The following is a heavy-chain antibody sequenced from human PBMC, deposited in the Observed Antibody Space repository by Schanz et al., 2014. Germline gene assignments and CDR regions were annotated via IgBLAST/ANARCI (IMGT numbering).Heavy chain of an antibody. D-gene: IGHD3-10*01. V-gene: IGHV1-8*01. CDR2: MNPNSGDT. Sequence: QVQLVQSGPEVEKPGASVKVSCKTSGYTFTEYTMYWLRQAPGQGLEWMGWMNPNSGDTGYPRKFQDRVTMTRNTSISTAYMELNSLTSEDTAVYYCARVSMEFERGKSYYYYMDVWGRGTTVTVSS. CDR3: ARVSMEFERGKSYYYYMDV. CDR1: GYTFTEYT. J-gene: IGHJ6*03.